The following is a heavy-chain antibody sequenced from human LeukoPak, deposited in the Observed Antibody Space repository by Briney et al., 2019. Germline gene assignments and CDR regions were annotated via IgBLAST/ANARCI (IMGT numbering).Heavy chain of an antibody. J-gene: IGHJ1*01. V-gene: IGHV3-11*04. Sequence: PGGSLRLSCAASGFTFSNYYMSWIRQAPGKGLEWVSHISTSGSTIYYADSVKGRFTISRDNAKNSLYLQMNSLRAEDTAVYYCARPTYYYDSSGYTLRAEYFQHWGQGTLVTVSS. CDR1: GFTFSNYY. CDR2: ISTSGSTI. D-gene: IGHD3-22*01. CDR3: ARPTYYYDSSGYTLRAEYFQH.